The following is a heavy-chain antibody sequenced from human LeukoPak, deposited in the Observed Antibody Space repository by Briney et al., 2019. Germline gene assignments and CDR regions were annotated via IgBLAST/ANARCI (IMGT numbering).Heavy chain of an antibody. Sequence: AASVKVSCKASGGTFSSYAISWVRQAPGQGLEWMGGIIPIFGTANYAQKFQGRVTITADKSTSTAYMELSSLRSDDTAVYYCARDSRKYSSLSPVYYYYMDVWGKGTTVTISS. D-gene: IGHD6-6*01. CDR2: IIPIFGTA. CDR3: ARDSRKYSSLSPVYYYYMDV. J-gene: IGHJ6*03. CDR1: GGTFSSYA. V-gene: IGHV1-69*06.